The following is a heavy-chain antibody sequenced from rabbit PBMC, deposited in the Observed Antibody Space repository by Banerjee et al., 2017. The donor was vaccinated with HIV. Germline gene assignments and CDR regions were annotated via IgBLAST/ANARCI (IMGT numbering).Heavy chain of an antibody. CDR1: GFSFSSSYY. D-gene: IGHD6-1*01. CDR2: IYTGSGST. J-gene: IGHJ4*01. Sequence: QEQLVESGGGLVQPEGSLTLTCKASGFSFSSSYYMCWVRQAPGKGLEWIGCIYTGSGSTWYASWAKGRFTISKTSSTTVTLQMTSLTAADTATHFCARDRRYNGYGMDLWGQGTLVTVS. CDR3: ARDRRYNGYGMDL. V-gene: IGHV1S45*01.